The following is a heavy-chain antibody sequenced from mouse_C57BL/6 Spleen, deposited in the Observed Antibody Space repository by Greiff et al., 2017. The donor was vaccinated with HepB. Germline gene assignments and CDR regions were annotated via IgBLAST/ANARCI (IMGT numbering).Heavy chain of an antibody. CDR1: GFTFSSYG. Sequence: EVQGVESGGDLVKPGGSLKLSCAASGFTFSSYGMSWVRQTPDKRLEWVATISSGGSYTYYPDSVKGRFTISRDNAKNTLYLQMSSLTSENTAMYYCARIDYYGDYYAMDYWGQGTSVTVSS. J-gene: IGHJ4*01. D-gene: IGHD1-1*01. V-gene: IGHV5-6*01. CDR2: ISSGGSYT. CDR3: ARIDYYGDYYAMDY.